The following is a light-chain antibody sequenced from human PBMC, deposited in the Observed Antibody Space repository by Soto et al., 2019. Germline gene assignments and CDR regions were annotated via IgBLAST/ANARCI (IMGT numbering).Light chain of an antibody. CDR1: QTISSW. J-gene: IGKJ1*01. V-gene: IGKV1-5*03. Sequence: DIQMTQSPSTLSGSVGDRVTITCRASQTISSWLAWYQQKPGKAPKLLIYKASSLESGVPSRFSGSGSGTEFTLTTAGLQPDDFATYYCQHYKPYKTFGQGTKVDIK. CDR2: KAS. CDR3: QHYKPYKT.